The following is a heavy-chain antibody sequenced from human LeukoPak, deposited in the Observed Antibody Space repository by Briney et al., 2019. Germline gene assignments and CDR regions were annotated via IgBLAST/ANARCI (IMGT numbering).Heavy chain of an antibody. CDR3: ARGLSGYSSSLGY. V-gene: IGHV3-74*01. Sequence: GGTLRLSCAASGFTFSSYGLTWVRQAPGKGLVWVSRINSDGSSTSYADSVKGRFTISRDNAKNTLYLQMNSLRAEDTAVYYCARGLSGYSSSLGYWGQGTLVTVSS. CDR2: INSDGSST. CDR1: GFTFSSYG. D-gene: IGHD6-6*01. J-gene: IGHJ4*02.